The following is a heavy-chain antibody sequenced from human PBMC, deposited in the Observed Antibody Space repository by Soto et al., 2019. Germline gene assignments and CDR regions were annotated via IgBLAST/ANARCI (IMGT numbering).Heavy chain of an antibody. D-gene: IGHD3-10*01. CDR3: ARRATMVRGVIGLDV. CDR1: GYIFTNYW. Sequence: GESLKISCKGSGYIFTNYWIGWVRQMPGKGLEWMGRIDPSDSYTNYSPSFQGHVTISADKSISTAYLQWSSLKASDTAMYYCARRATMVRGVIGLDVWGQGTPVAVSS. J-gene: IGHJ6*02. V-gene: IGHV5-10-1*01. CDR2: IDPSDSYT.